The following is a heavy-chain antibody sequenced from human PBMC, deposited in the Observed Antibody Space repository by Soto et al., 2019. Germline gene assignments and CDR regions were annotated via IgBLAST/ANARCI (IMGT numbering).Heavy chain of an antibody. D-gene: IGHD6-19*01. J-gene: IGHJ6*02. CDR1: GGCIYISNW. V-gene: IGHV4-4*02. CDR2: IYHSGST. CDR3: ARVSHSSGWYALGGMDV. Sequence: PSYTLYITCAVCGGCIYISNWWVWVHQPPGKGLEWIGEIYHSGSTNYNPSLKSRVTISVDKSKNQFSLKLSSVTAADTAVYYCARVSHSSGWYALGGMDVWGQGTTVTVSS.